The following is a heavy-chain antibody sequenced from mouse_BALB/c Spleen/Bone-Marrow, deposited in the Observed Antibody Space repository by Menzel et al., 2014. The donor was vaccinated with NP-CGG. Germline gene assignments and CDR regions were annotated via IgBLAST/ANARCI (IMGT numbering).Heavy chain of an antibody. CDR3: ARGNRYDGAWFAY. V-gene: IGHV1-67*01. CDR2: ISTCSGNT. Sequence: QVQLQQSGPELVRPGVSVKISCKGSGYTFTDYAMHWVKQSHAKSLEWIGVISTCSGNTNYNQKFKGKATMTVDKSSGTAYMELARLTSEDSAIYYCARGNRYDGAWFAYWGQGTLVTVSA. D-gene: IGHD2-14*01. CDR1: GYTFTDYA. J-gene: IGHJ3*01.